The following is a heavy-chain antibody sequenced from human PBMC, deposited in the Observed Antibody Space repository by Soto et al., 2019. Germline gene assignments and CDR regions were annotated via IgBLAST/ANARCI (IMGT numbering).Heavy chain of an antibody. Sequence: QVQLQQWGAGLLKPSETLSLTCAVYGGSFSGYYWSWIRQPPGKGLEWIGEINHSGSPNHHPSLNSRVTISGDTAKDQVPPKLGPGTAAETAGYFFARPPLARPPGNGNPPWGQGTLVTVSS. CDR2: INHSGSP. V-gene: IGHV4-34*06. J-gene: IGHJ5*02. D-gene: IGHD1-1*01. CDR3: ARPPLARPPGNGNPP. CDR1: GGSFSGYY.